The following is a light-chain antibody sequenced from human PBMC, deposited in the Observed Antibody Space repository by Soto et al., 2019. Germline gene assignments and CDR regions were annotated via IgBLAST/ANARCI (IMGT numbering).Light chain of an antibody. CDR3: QQHFGSPFT. CDR1: QSVINNY. V-gene: IGKV3-20*01. CDR2: DAS. Sequence: EIVLTQSPGTLSLSPGERATLSCRASQSVINNYLAWYQQKPGQAPRLLIHDASSRATGIPDRFSGSGSGTDFTLTISRLEPEDFAVYYCQQHFGSPFTFGPGTKVEIE. J-gene: IGKJ3*01.